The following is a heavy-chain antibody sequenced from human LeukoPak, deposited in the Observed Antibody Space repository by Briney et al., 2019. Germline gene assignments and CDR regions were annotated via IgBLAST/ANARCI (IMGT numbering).Heavy chain of an antibody. J-gene: IGHJ4*02. Sequence: PGGSLRLSCAASGFTFDDHGMSWVRQAPGKGLEWVANVKPDESEKYYGDSVKGRFTISRDNAKNSLYLQMHSLRVDDTAVYYCVTHEVTVITRSTFDYWGQGTLLTVSS. V-gene: IGHV3-7*01. CDR2: VKPDESEK. CDR1: GFTFDDHG. CDR3: VTHEVTVITRSTFDY. D-gene: IGHD4-23*01.